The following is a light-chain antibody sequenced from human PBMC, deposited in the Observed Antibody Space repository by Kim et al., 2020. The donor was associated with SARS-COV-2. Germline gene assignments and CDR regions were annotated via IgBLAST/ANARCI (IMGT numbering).Light chain of an antibody. Sequence: DIEMTQSPSALSASVGDRVTITCRATQSVSINLNWYQQRPGKAPRLLIYGASTLQSGVPSRFSGSGSGTGFTLTISSLQPGDFAIYYCQQTFSTQCSFGQGTKLEI. CDR1: QSVSIN. CDR3: QQTFSTQCS. V-gene: IGKV1-39*01. J-gene: IGKJ2*04. CDR2: GAS.